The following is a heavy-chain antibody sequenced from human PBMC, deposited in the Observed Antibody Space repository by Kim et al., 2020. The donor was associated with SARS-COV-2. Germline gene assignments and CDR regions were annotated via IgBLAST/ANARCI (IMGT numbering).Heavy chain of an antibody. Sequence: SETLSLTCAVYGGSFSGYYWSWIRQPPGKGLEWIGEINHSGSTNYNPSLKSRVTISVDTSKNQFSLKLSSVTAADTAVYYCARGRQGGSSSWYYYYYYGMDVWGQGTTVTVS. V-gene: IGHV4-34*01. D-gene: IGHD6-13*01. CDR3: ARGRQGGSSSWYYYYYYGMDV. CDR1: GGSFSGYY. J-gene: IGHJ6*02. CDR2: INHSGST.